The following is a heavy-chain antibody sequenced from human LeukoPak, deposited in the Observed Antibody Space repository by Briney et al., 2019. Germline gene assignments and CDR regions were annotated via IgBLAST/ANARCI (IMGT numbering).Heavy chain of an antibody. CDR3: ARDSSGRGIDC. CDR2: IYYSGST. Sequence: PSETLSLTCTVSGGSISSGGYYWSWIRQHPGKGLEWIGYIYYSGSTYYNPSLKSRVTISVDTSKNQFSLKLSSVTAADTAVYYCARDSSGRGIDCWGQGTLVTVSS. J-gene: IGHJ4*02. CDR1: GGSISSGGYY. D-gene: IGHD3-22*01. V-gene: IGHV4-31*03.